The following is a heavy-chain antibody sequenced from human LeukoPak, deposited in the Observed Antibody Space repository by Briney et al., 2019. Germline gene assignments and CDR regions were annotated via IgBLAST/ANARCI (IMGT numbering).Heavy chain of an antibody. CDR3: ARDGYGVVAPNGYFQN. CDR1: GFTFSSNP. V-gene: IGHV3-23*01. CDR2: INPSGGNT. D-gene: IGHD5-12*01. J-gene: IGHJ1*01. Sequence: GGSLRLSCAGSGFTFSSNPLSWVRQAPGKGLEWVSAINPSGGNTYYADSVRGRFTISRDNSKNTLYLQINSLRAEDTAVYYCARDGYGVVAPNGYFQNWGQGTLVTVSS.